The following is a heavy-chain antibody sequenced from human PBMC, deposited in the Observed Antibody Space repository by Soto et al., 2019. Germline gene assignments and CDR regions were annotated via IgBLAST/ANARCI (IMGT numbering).Heavy chain of an antibody. Sequence: EVQLLESGGGLVQPGGSLRLSCAASGFTFNNYAMTWVRQAPGKGLEWVSAISGGGDTTSYADSVKGRFTVSRDGSKNTLHLQMRSLRAEDPALYYCAKGRGGSGSLPPRVDFWGQGTLVTVSS. CDR3: AKGRGGSGSLPPRVDF. CDR2: ISGGGDTT. D-gene: IGHD3-10*01. J-gene: IGHJ4*02. CDR1: GFTFNNYA. V-gene: IGHV3-23*01.